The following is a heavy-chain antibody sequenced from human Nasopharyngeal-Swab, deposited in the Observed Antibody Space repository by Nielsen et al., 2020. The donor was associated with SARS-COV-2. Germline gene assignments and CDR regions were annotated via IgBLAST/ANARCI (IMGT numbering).Heavy chain of an antibody. CDR1: GFSLSDYW. J-gene: IGHJ4*02. Sequence: GESLKISCAASGFSLSDYWMSWVRQAPGKGPEWVANIKQDGTAEFYVDSVKGRFTISRDNAKNSLYLQMNSLTVVDTAVYYCARDRGGYSYGYFGYFDYWGQGTLVTVSS. V-gene: IGHV3-7*03. CDR2: IKQDGTAE. CDR3: ARDRGGYSYGYFGYFDY. D-gene: IGHD5-18*01.